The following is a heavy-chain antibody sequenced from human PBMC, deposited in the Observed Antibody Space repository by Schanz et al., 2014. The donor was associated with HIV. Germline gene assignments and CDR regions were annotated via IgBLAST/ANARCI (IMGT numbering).Heavy chain of an antibody. CDR3: AARYCSGAKCYSLDY. CDR1: GFTLSNSA. CDR2: ISYDGNDK. D-gene: IGHD2-15*01. V-gene: IGHV3-30*04. J-gene: IGHJ4*02. Sequence: QVQLVESGGGVVQPGRSLRLSCTASGFTLSNSAMHWVRQAPGKGLEWVAIISYDGNDKYYADSVKGRFTISRDNSKNTLFLQMNSLRAEDTAVYHCAARYCSGAKCYSLDYWGQGTLVTVSS.